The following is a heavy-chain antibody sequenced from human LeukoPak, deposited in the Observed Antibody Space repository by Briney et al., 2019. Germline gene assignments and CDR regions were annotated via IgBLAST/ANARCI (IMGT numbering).Heavy chain of an antibody. D-gene: IGHD5-12*01. J-gene: IGHJ4*02. CDR2: ISSSGSTI. CDR3: AREEDGGYSGLN. CDR1: GFTVISYE. Sequence: GGSLRLSCAASGFTVISYEMNWVRQAPGKGLEGVSYISSSGSTIYYADSVKGRFTISRDNAKNSLYLQMNSLRAEDTAVYYCAREEDGGYSGLNWGKGTLVTVSS. V-gene: IGHV3-48*03.